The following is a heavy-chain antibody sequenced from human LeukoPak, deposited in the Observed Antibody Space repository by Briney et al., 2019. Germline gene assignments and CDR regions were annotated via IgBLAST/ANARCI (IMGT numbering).Heavy chain of an antibody. CDR1: GGSFSGYY. CDR3: ARGPYYYDSSGYLHFDY. J-gene: IGHJ4*02. V-gene: IGHV4-34*01. CDR2: INHSGST. Sequence: SETLSLTCAVYGGSFSGYYWSWIRQPPGKGLEWIGEINHSGSTNYNPSLKSRVTISVDTSKNQFSLKLSSVTAADTAVYYCARGPYYYDSSGYLHFDYWGQGTLVIVSS. D-gene: IGHD3-22*01.